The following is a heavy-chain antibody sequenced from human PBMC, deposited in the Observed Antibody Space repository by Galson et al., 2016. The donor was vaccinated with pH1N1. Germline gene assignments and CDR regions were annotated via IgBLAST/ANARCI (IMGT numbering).Heavy chain of an antibody. J-gene: IGHJ4*02. CDR2: IIGSGSIT. CDR1: GFSFKTYE. CDR3: VREIRDDYNYGNFDY. Sequence: SLRLSCAASGFSFKTYEMHWVRQAPGKGLEWVSYIIGSGSITNYADSVRGRFTISRDNAKNSVFLQMDSLRAEDTAIYYCVREIRDDYNYGNFDYRGQGTVVTVSS. D-gene: IGHD5-24*01. V-gene: IGHV3-48*03.